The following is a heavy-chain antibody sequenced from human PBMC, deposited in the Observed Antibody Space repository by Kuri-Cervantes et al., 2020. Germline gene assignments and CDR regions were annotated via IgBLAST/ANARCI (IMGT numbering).Heavy chain of an antibody. CDR1: GFTVSSNY. J-gene: IGHJ4*02. Sequence: GESLKISCAASGFTVSSNYMSWVRQAPGKGLEWVSVIYSGGSTYYADSVKGRFTISRDNTKNSLYLQMNSLRAEDSAVYYRARDGDSSGWDFDYWGQGTLVTVSS. V-gene: IGHV3-53*01. CDR2: IYSGGST. CDR3: ARDGDSSGWDFDY. D-gene: IGHD6-19*01.